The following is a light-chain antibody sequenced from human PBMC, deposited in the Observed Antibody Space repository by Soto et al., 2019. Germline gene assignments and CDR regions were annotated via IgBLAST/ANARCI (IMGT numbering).Light chain of an antibody. Sequence: QSALTHPASVSGSPGQSITISCTGTSSAVGHYNYVSWYQQHPVKAPKLMIYDVSQRPSGVSDRFSGSKSGNTASLTISGLQAEDVADSYFTSYATSSTLVFGGGTKLTVL. CDR1: SSAVGHYNY. CDR2: DVS. CDR3: TSYATSSTLV. V-gene: IGLV2-14*03. J-gene: IGLJ2*01.